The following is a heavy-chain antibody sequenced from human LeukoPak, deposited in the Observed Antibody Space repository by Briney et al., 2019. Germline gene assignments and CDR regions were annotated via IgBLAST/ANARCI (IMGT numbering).Heavy chain of an antibody. CDR2: IRSEAYGGTT. V-gene: IGHV3-49*04. CDR1: GFTFGDYA. CDR3: TRVSLVAASVFFDY. Sequence: PGGSLRLSCTFSGFTFGDYAMSWVRQAPGKGLEWVSFIRSEAYGGTTEYAASVKGRFTISRDDSKSIAYLQMNSLKTEDTAVYYCTRVSLVAASVFFDYWGQGSLVTVSS. D-gene: IGHD2-15*01. J-gene: IGHJ4*02.